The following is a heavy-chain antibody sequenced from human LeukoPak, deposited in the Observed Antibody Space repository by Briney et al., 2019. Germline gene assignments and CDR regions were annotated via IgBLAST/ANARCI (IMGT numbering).Heavy chain of an antibody. D-gene: IGHD3-22*01. CDR1: GYTFTGYY. CDR2: INPNSGGT. V-gene: IGHV1-2*02. CDR3: ARTYYYDSSGYYPPFDY. Sequence: ASVKVSCKASGYTFTGYYMHWVRQAPGQGLEWVGWINPNSGGTNYAQKFQGRVTMTRDTSISTAYMELSRLRSDDTAVYYCARTYYYDSSGYYPPFDYWGQGTLVTVSS. J-gene: IGHJ4*02.